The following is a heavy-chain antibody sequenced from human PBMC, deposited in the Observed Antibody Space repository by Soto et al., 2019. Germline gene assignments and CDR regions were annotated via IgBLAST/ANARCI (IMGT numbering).Heavy chain of an antibody. CDR2: ILSNDEK. D-gene: IGHD3-10*01. CDR1: GFSLSDPRMA. V-gene: IGHV2-26*01. CDR3: ARIALTRVRGGEYFQH. Sequence: QVTLKESGPVLVKPTETLTLTCTVSGFSLSDPRMAVSWIRQPPGKALEWLAHILSNDEKSYTTSLKTRLTIPXXTXKXXVVLTMTNMDPVDTATYYCARIALTRVRGGEYFQHWGQGTLVTVSS. J-gene: IGHJ1*01.